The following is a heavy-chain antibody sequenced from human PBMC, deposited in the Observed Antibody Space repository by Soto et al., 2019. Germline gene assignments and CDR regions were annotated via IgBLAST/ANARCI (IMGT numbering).Heavy chain of an antibody. D-gene: IGHD5-18*01. Sequence: SETLSLTCTVSGGSVSSGSYYWSWIRQPPGKGLEWIGYIYYSGSTSYNPSLKSRVTISVDTSKNQFSPKLSSVTAADTAVYYCARGIQLWLRRNSGYYFDYWGQGTLVTVSS. V-gene: IGHV4-61*01. CDR3: ARGIQLWLRRNSGYYFDY. CDR2: IYYSGST. J-gene: IGHJ4*02. CDR1: GGSVSSGSYY.